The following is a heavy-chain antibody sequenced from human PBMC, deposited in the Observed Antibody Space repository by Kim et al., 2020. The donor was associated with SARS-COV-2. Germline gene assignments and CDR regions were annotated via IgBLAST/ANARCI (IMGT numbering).Heavy chain of an antibody. V-gene: IGHV1-69*04. D-gene: IGHD3-10*01. CDR2: VIASLGIA. CDR1: GDTFTSYA. J-gene: IGHJ4*02. CDR3: ARGSITMVRGVIPPDY. Sequence: SVKVSCKASGDTFTSYAISWVRQAPGQGLEWMGRVIASLGIANYAQKFQGRVTITADKSTSTAYMELSSLRSEDTAVYYCARGSITMVRGVIPPDYWGQGTLVTVSS.